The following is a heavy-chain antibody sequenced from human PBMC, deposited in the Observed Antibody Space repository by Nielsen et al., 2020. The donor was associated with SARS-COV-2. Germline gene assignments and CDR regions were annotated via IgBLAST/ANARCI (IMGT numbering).Heavy chain of an antibody. Sequence: SETLSLTCTVSGGSISSYYWSWIRQPPGKGLEWHGYIYYSGSTNYNPSLKSRVPISVDTSKNQFSLKLSSVTAADTAVYYCARDQLWSSGYMDVWGKGTTVTVSS. CDR3: ARDQLWSSGYMDV. V-gene: IGHV4-59*12. CDR1: GGSISSYY. D-gene: IGHD5-18*01. J-gene: IGHJ6*03. CDR2: IYYSGST.